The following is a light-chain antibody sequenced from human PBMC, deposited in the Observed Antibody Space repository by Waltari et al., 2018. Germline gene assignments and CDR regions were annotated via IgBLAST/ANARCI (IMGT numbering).Light chain of an antibody. V-gene: IGLV2-8*01. CDR3: SSYAGSNNFVV. CDR2: EVS. CDR1: SSDVGGYNY. J-gene: IGLJ2*01. Sequence: QSALTQPPSASGSPGPSVTISCPGTSSDVGGYNYFSWYQQHPGRAPKLVIYEVSKRPSGVPDRFSGSKSGNTASLTVSGLQAEDEADFYCSSYAGSNNFVVFGGGTKLTVL.